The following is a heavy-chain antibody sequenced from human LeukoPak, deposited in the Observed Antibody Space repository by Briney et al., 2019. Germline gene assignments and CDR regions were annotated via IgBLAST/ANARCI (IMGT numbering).Heavy chain of an antibody. CDR2: IYYSERV. D-gene: IGHD5-24*01. Sequence: PSETLSLTCTVSGASVTSFYWSWIRQPPGKGLEWIGYIYYSERVRYNPSLNSRVSMSVDTSKNQFSLKLTSVTAADTAVYYCAKYVPDGQNLSPFDCWGQGTLVTVSS. V-gene: IGHV4-59*02. J-gene: IGHJ4*02. CDR1: GASVTSFY. CDR3: AKYVPDGQNLSPFDC.